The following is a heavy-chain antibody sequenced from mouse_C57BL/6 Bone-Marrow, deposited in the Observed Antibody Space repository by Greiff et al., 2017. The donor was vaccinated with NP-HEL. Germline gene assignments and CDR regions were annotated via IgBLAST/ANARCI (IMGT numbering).Heavy chain of an antibody. Sequence: EVKVEESGGGLVKPGGSLKLSCAASGFTFSDYGMHWVRQAPEKGLEWVAYISSGRSTIYYADTVKGRLTISRDNAKNTLYLQMTSLRSEDTAMYYCARAGLTGGRMAWFAYWGQGTLVTVSA. D-gene: IGHD4-1*01. CDR3: ARAGLTGGRMAWFAY. J-gene: IGHJ3*01. V-gene: IGHV5-17*01. CDR2: ISSGRSTI. CDR1: GFTFSDYG.